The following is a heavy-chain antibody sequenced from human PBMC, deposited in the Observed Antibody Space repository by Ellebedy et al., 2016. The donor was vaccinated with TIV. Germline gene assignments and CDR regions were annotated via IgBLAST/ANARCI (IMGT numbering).Heavy chain of an antibody. CDR3: HVPPFSSGGDYFNY. CDR1: GYTFTSHQ. CDR2: INPTGGTT. Sequence: AASVKVSCKASGYTFTSHQMHWARQAPGQGLEWMGIINPTGGTTSYAQKFQGRITMTRDTSTSTVYMELSSLRSEDTAVYYCHVPPFSSGGDYFNYWGQGTLVTVSS. V-gene: IGHV1-46*01. D-gene: IGHD2/OR15-2a*01. J-gene: IGHJ4*02.